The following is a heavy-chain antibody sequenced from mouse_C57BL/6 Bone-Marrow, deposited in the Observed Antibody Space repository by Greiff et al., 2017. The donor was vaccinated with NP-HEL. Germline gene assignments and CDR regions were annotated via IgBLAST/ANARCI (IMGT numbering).Heavy chain of an antibody. J-gene: IGHJ2*01. V-gene: IGHV1-69*01. CDR3: ARYYYGSSLDY. Sequence: VQLQQSGAELVMPGASVKLSCKASGYTFTSYWMHWVKQRPGQGLEWIGEIDPSDSYTNYNQKFKGKSTLTVDKSSSTAYMQLSSLTSEDSAVYYCARYYYGSSLDYGGQGTTLTVSS. D-gene: IGHD1-1*01. CDR1: GYTFTSYW. CDR2: IDPSDSYT.